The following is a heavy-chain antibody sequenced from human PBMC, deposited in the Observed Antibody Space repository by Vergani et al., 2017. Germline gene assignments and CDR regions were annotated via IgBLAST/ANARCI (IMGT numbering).Heavy chain of an antibody. Sequence: QVQLVESGGGVVQPGRSLRLSCAASGFTFSSYGMHWVRQAPGKGLEWVAVISYDGSNKYYADSVKGRFTISRDNSKKTLYLQMNSLRAEDTAVYYCAQQRGGAVAGIFDYWGQGTLVTVSS. D-gene: IGHD6-19*01. CDR3: AQQRGGAVAGIFDY. CDR2: ISYDGSNK. V-gene: IGHV3-30*18. J-gene: IGHJ4*02. CDR1: GFTFSSYG.